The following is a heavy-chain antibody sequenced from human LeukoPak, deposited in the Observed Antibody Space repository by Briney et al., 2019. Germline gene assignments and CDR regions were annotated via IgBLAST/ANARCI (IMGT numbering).Heavy chain of an antibody. CDR1: GDSISRGGYY. V-gene: IGHV4-31*03. CDR2: IYHSGST. J-gene: IGHJ4*02. Sequence: KPSETLSLTCTVSGDSISRGGYYWSWIRQHPGTGLEWIGYIYHSGSTYYNPSLKSRLTISVDRSKNQFALKLSSATAADTAVYYCARQSSEAAPFDYWGQGTLVTVSS. D-gene: IGHD2-15*01. CDR3: ARQSSEAAPFDY.